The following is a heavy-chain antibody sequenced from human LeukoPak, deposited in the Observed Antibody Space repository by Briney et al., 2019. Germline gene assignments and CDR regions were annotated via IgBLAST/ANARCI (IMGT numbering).Heavy chain of an antibody. J-gene: IGHJ5*02. CDR1: GFTFSDYY. D-gene: IGHD3-10*01. CDR2: ISSSSSYT. Sequence: GGSLRLSCVASGFTFSDYYMSWIRQAPGKGLEWVSYISSSSSYTNYADSVKGRFTISRDNAKNSLYLQMNSLRAEDTAVYYCARVYSGVRGVIIQNWFDPWGQGTLVTVSS. CDR3: ARVYSGVRGVIIQNWFDP. V-gene: IGHV3-11*06.